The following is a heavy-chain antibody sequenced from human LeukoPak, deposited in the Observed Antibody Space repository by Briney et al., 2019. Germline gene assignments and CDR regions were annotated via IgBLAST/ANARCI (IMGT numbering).Heavy chain of an antibody. Sequence: ASVKVSCKASGYTFTSYDINWVRQATGQGLEWMGWVNPNSGNTGYAQKFQGRVTMTRNTSISTAYMELSSLRSEDTAVYYCARADGYDSPFDPWGQGTLVTVSS. CDR1: GYTFTSYD. J-gene: IGHJ5*02. D-gene: IGHD5-12*01. CDR3: ARADGYDSPFDP. CDR2: VNPNSGNT. V-gene: IGHV1-8*01.